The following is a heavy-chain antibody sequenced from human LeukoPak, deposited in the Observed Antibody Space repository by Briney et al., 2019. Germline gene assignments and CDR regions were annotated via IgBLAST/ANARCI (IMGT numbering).Heavy chain of an antibody. J-gene: IGHJ4*02. V-gene: IGHV7-4-1*02. Sequence: ASVKVSCKASGYTFTSYAMNWVRQAPGQGLEWMGWFNTNTGNPTYAQGFTGRFVFSLDTSVSTAYLQISSLKAEDTAVYYCARGVFHYGDYSPITTRYNYFDYWGQGTLVTVSS. CDR2: FNTNTGNP. CDR1: GYTFTSYA. D-gene: IGHD4-17*01. CDR3: ARGVFHYGDYSPITTRYNYFDY.